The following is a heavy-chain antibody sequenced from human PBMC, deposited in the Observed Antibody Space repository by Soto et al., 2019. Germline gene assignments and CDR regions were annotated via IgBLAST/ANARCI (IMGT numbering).Heavy chain of an antibody. CDR2: ISSSSSTI. CDR1: GFTFSSYS. D-gene: IGHD3-10*01. Sequence: GRSLRLSCAASGFTFSSYSMNWVRQAPGKGLEWVSYISSSSSTIYYADSVKGRFTISRDNAKNSLYLQMNSLRDEDTAVYYCARDGILWPRTGSYYYYGMDVWGQGTTVTAP. CDR3: ARDGILWPRTGSYYYYGMDV. J-gene: IGHJ6*02. V-gene: IGHV3-48*02.